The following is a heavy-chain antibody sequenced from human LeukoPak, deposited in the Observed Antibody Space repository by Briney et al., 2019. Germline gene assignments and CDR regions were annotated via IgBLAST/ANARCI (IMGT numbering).Heavy chain of an antibody. Sequence: SETLSLTCTVSGGPISSYYWSWLRQPAGKGLEWIGRIYTSGSTNYNPSLKRRITISVDTSKNPFSLKLSSVTAADTAVYYCARDRSGSYYYYYYMDVWGKGTTVTVSS. J-gene: IGHJ6*03. CDR3: ARDRSGSYYYYYYMDV. V-gene: IGHV4-4*07. D-gene: IGHD1-26*01. CDR2: IYTSGST. CDR1: GGPISSYY.